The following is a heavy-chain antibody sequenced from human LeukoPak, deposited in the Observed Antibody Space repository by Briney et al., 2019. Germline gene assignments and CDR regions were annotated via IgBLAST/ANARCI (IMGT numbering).Heavy chain of an antibody. CDR2: INPNSGGT. CDR3: ARDSGGSGYYFDY. D-gene: IGHD1-26*01. V-gene: IGHV1-2*02. Sequence: ASVKVSCKASGYTFTGYYMHWVRQAHGQGLEWMGWINPNSGGTDYAQNFQGRVTVTRDTSISTASMELTRLRSDDTAVYYCARDSGGSGYYFDYWGQGTLVTVSS. J-gene: IGHJ4*02. CDR1: GYTFTGYY.